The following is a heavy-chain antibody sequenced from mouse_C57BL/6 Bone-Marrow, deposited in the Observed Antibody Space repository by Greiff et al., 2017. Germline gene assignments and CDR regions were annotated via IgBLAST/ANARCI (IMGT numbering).Heavy chain of an antibody. CDR2: IDPETGGT. CDR1: GYTFTDYE. J-gene: IGHJ2*01. V-gene: IGHV1-15*01. Sequence: QVQLKESGAELVRPGASVTLSCKASGYTFTDYEMHWVKQTPVHGLEWIGAIDPETGGTAYNQKFKGQAILTADTSSSTAYMELRSLTSEDSAVXYCTSAGNLDGSDGGGCDVLDYWGQGTTLTVSS. D-gene: IGHD2-3*01. CDR3: TSAGNLDGSDGGGCDVLDY.